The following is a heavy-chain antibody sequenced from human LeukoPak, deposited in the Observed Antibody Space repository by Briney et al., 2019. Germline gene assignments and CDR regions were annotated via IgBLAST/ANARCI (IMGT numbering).Heavy chain of an antibody. CDR1: VFIFSDYY. D-gene: IGHD4-17*01. Sequence: GGSLRLSCAASVFIFSDYYMSWIRQAPGKGLEWVSYISSSGSTIYYADSVKGRFTISRDNAKNSLYLQMNSLRAEDTAVYYCARMTTVTSDAFDIWGQGTMVTVSS. J-gene: IGHJ3*02. CDR2: ISSSGSTI. V-gene: IGHV3-11*04. CDR3: ARMTTVTSDAFDI.